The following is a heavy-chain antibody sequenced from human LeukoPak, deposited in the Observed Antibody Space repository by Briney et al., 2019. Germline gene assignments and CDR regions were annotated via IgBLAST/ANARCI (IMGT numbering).Heavy chain of an antibody. Sequence: GGSLRLSCAASGFTFSSYGMHWVRQAPGKGLEWVAVIWYDGSNKYYADSVKGRFTISRDNSKNTLYLQMYSLRAEDTAVYYCARDRNYDILTGSSYFDYWGQGTLVTVSS. CDR3: ARDRNYDILTGSSYFDY. CDR1: GFTFSSYG. CDR2: IWYDGSNK. J-gene: IGHJ4*02. D-gene: IGHD3-9*01. V-gene: IGHV3-33*01.